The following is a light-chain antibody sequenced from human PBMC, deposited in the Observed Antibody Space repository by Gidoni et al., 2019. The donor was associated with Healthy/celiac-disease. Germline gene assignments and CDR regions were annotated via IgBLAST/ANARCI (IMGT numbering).Light chain of an antibody. CDR3: CSYAGSYTLV. V-gene: IGLV2-11*01. J-gene: IGLJ2*01. CDR1: SSDVGGYNY. Sequence: QSALTQPRSASGSPGQSVTISCTRTSSDVGGYNYVSWYQPHPGKAPKLMIYDVRKRPSGVPDRFSGSKSGNTASLTISGLQAEDEADYYCCSYAGSYTLVFGGGTKLTVL. CDR2: DVR.